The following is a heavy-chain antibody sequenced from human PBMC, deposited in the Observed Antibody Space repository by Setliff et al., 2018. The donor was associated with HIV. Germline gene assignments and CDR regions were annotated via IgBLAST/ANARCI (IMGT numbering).Heavy chain of an antibody. D-gene: IGHD1-20*01. Sequence: PSQTLSLTCAVSGASFVGDNHWSWIRQTPERGLEWIAYFMYTDIHYVNYLNYRNPSLASRLSISVDKSKNQFSLTLSSVTAADTAVYYCGRARSSWYNTSPYYFDSWGQGTLVTVSS. CDR3: GRARSSWYNTSPYYFDS. V-gene: IGHV4-30-4*01. CDR2: FMYTDIHYVNYLN. CDR1: GASFVGDNH. J-gene: IGHJ4*02.